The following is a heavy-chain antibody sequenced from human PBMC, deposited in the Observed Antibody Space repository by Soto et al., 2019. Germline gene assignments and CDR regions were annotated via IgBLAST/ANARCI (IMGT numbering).Heavy chain of an antibody. Sequence: APVELCCKASGYTFTNYGFTWVRQATGQGLEWLGWISTYNGNTKYAQKVQGRLTMTTDTSTSTANMELTSLRSDDTALYYCARTTVTASYYYMDVWGKGSTVTVSS. J-gene: IGHJ6*03. V-gene: IGHV1-18*01. CDR3: ARTTVTASYYYMDV. D-gene: IGHD4-17*01. CDR1: GYTFTNYG. CDR2: ISTYNGNT.